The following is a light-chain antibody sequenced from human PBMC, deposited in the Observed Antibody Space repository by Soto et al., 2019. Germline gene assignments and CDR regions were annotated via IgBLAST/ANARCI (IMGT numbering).Light chain of an antibody. CDR2: DAS. CDR1: QSVSNN. V-gene: IGKV3-15*01. Sequence: EIVMTQSPATLSVSPGERATLSSGACQSVSNNLAWYQQRPGQAPRLLIYDASTRATGIPARFTGSGSGTEFTLTISSLQSEDFAVYYCQQYNTWPYTFGQGTALEIK. CDR3: QQYNTWPYT. J-gene: IGKJ2*01.